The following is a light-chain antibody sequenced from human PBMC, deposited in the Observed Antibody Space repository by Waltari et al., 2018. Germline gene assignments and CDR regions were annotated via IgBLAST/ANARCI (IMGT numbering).Light chain of an antibody. J-gene: IGKJ2*01. CDR3: QQYDKWLRYS. CDR2: GAS. V-gene: IGKV3-15*01. CDR1: QSISTN. Sequence: IVMTLSPSTLSVSPGARATLSCRPSQSISTNLAWFQEKPGQAPRLLIYGASTRATGVPARFSGSGSGTYFTLVISSLQSEDFAVYYCQQYDKWLRYSFGQGTKLEIK.